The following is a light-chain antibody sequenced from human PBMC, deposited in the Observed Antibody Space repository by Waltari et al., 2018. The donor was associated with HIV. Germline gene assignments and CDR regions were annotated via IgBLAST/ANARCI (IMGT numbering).Light chain of an antibody. Sequence: QSALTQPASVSGSPGQSITISCTGTSRDVGSYNFVSWYQQHPGKAPKLMIYEVSKRPSGVSNRFSGSKSGNTASLTISGLQAEDEADYYCCSYVGSGTFFGGGTKLTVL. CDR2: EVS. CDR3: CSYVGSGTF. V-gene: IGLV2-23*02. J-gene: IGLJ2*01. CDR1: SRDVGSYNF.